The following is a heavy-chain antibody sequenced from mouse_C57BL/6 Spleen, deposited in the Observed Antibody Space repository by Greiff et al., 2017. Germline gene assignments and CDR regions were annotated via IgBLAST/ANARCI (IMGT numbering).Heavy chain of an antibody. CDR3: TGIYDGYYGGY. CDR2: IDPETGGT. V-gene: IGHV1-15*01. D-gene: IGHD2-3*01. Sequence: VKLQESGAELVRPGASVTLSCKASGYTFTDYEMHWVKQTPVHGLEWIGAIDPETGGTAYNQKFKGKAILTADKSSSTAYMELRSLTSEDSAVYYCTGIYDGYYGGYWGQGTTLTVSS. J-gene: IGHJ2*01. CDR1: GYTFTDYE.